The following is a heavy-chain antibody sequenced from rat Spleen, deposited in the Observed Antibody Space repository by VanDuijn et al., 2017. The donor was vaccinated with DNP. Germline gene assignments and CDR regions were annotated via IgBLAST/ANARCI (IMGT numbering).Heavy chain of an antibody. D-gene: IGHD5-1*01. V-gene: IGHV5-25*01. J-gene: IGHJ2*01. CDR2: ISTGRGTT. CDR3: KVGAQY. CDR1: GFSVSDYY. Sequence: EVQLVESGGGLVQPGRSMTLSCAASGFSVSDYYMAWVRQAQSTGLEWVASISTGRGTTYYRDSVKGRFTISRDNAKSTLYLQMNSLRSEDTATYYCKVGAQYWGQGVMVTVSS.